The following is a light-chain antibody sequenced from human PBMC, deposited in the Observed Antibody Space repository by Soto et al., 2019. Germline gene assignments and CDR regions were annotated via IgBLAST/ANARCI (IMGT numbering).Light chain of an antibody. CDR2: EVF. V-gene: IGLV2-14*01. CDR3: SSNAASRTWV. J-gene: IGLJ3*02. Sequence: QSALTQPASVSGSPGQSITISCTGTSSDVGGYSFVSWYQQHPGKAPKLMIYEVFNRPSGVSTRFSGSKSANTASLTIPGLQPEDEADYYWSSNAASRTWVFGGGTKLTV. CDR1: SSDVGGYSF.